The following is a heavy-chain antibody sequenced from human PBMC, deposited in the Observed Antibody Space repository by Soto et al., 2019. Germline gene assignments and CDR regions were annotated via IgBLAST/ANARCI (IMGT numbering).Heavy chain of an antibody. J-gene: IGHJ4*02. V-gene: IGHV4-31*03. D-gene: IGHD5-18*01. Sequence: SETLSLTCTVSGGSISSGGYYWSWIRQHPGKGLEWIGYIYYSGSTYYNPSLKSRVTISVDRSKNQFSLKLSSVTAADTAVYYCARDHPHSYGVYYFDYWGQGTPVTVSS. CDR2: IYYSGST. CDR3: ARDHPHSYGVYYFDY. CDR1: GGSISSGGYY.